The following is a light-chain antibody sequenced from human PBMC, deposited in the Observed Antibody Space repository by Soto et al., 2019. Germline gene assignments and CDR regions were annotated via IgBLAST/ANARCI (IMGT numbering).Light chain of an antibody. Sequence: EIVLTQSPATLSLSPGERATLSCRASQSVSSSFAWYHHKPGKAPRLLIYATSHRATDIPTRSSGSGSETDCALTVSRRAPEDFGVYYCQQRSYWPPALTFSGGTKVQIK. V-gene: IGKV3-11*01. CDR2: ATS. CDR1: QSVSSS. J-gene: IGKJ4*01. CDR3: QQRSYWPPALT.